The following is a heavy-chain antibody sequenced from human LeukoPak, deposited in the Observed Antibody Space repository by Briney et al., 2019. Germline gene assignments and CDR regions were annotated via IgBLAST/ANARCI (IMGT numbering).Heavy chain of an antibody. D-gene: IGHD3-22*01. CDR3: ARATSSGYYLNPDYYYYYYMDV. Sequence: SETLSLTCTVSGGSISSGSYYWSWIRQPAGKGLEWIGRIYTSGSTNYNPSLKSRVTISVDTSKNQFSLKLSSVTAADTAVYYCARATSSGYYLNPDYYYYYYMDVWGKGTTVTISS. CDR1: GGSISSGSYY. CDR2: IYTSGST. V-gene: IGHV4-61*02. J-gene: IGHJ6*03.